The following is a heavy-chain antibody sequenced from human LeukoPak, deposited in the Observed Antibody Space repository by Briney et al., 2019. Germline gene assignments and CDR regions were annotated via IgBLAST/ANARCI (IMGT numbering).Heavy chain of an antibody. D-gene: IGHD4-23*01. J-gene: IGHJ4*02. V-gene: IGHV1-2*02. CDR1: GYTFTGYY. CDR2: INPNDGVT. Sequence: GASVKVSCKASGYTFTGYYMHWVRQAPGQGLEWIGWINPNDGVTNFAQKFQGRVTMTWDTSINTAYLDLTSLKSDDTAVYYCANLGMTTVAANGDYWGQGTLVTVSS. CDR3: ANLGMTTVAANGDY.